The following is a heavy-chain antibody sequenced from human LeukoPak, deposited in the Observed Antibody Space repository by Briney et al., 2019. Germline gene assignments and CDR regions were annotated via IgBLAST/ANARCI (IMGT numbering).Heavy chain of an antibody. CDR1: GYTFISYY. D-gene: IGHD1-26*01. CDR3: ARSRSGSYLLGY. Sequence: SSVKVSCKASGYTFISYYMHWVRQAPGQGLEWMGIINPSGGSTSYAQKFQGRVTITRDTSTSTVYMELSSLRSEDTAVYYCARSRSGSYLLGYWGQGTLVTVSS. J-gene: IGHJ4*02. V-gene: IGHV1-46*01. CDR2: INPSGGST.